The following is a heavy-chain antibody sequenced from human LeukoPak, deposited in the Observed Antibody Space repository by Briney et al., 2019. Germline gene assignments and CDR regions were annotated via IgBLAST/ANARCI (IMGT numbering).Heavy chain of an antibody. J-gene: IGHJ4*02. D-gene: IGHD3-10*01. CDR3: ARASSVRGVTFYDY. V-gene: IGHV1-18*01. CDR1: GYTFTSYG. Sequence: ASVKVSCKASGYTFTSYGISWVRQAPGQGLEWMGWISAYSGNTNYAQKLQGRVTMTTDTSTSTAYMELRSLRSDDTAVYYCARASSVRGVTFYDYWGQGTLVTVSS. CDR2: ISAYSGNT.